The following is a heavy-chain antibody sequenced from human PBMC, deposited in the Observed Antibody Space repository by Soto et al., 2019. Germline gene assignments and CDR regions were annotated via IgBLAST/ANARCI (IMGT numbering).Heavy chain of an antibody. CDR1: AFSLSTGGVG. CDR2: IYWDDDK. V-gene: IGHV2-5*02. CDR3: IQSRCGGDCLQSYASYYYYGMDV. D-gene: IGHD2-21*02. J-gene: IGHJ6*02. Sequence: QITLKESGPTLVKPTQTLTLTCTFSAFSLSTGGVGVGWIRQPPGKALEWLALIYWDDDKRYSPSLSSRLTIPQDNSKNQVVLTMTNMDPVDTATYYCIQSRCGGDCLQSYASYYYYGMDVWGQGTTVTVSS.